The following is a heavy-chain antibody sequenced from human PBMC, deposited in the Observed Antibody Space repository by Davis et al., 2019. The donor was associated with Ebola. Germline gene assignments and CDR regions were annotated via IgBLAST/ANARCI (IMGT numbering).Heavy chain of an antibody. V-gene: IGHV1-69*04. Sequence: SVKVSRKASGYTFTSYDINWVRQAPGQGLEWMGRIIPILGIANYAQKFQGRVTINADKSTSTAYMELSSLRSEDTAVYYCARAVRFLEWLFLAFDIWGQGTMVTVSS. CDR1: GYTFTSYD. CDR3: ARAVRFLEWLFLAFDI. J-gene: IGHJ3*02. D-gene: IGHD3-3*01. CDR2: IIPILGIA.